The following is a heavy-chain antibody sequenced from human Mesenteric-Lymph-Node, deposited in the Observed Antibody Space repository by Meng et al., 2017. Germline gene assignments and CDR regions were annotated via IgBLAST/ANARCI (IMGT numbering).Heavy chain of an antibody. D-gene: IGHD6-19*01. Sequence: GESLKISCAASGFTFSDYYMSCIRQAPGKGLEWVSYISSSGSTIYYADSVKGRFTISRDNAKNSLYLQMNSLRAEDTAVYYCARTHGWYVSFDYWGQGTLVTVSS. J-gene: IGHJ4*02. CDR1: GFTFSDYY. CDR3: ARTHGWYVSFDY. CDR2: ISSSGSTI. V-gene: IGHV3-11*01.